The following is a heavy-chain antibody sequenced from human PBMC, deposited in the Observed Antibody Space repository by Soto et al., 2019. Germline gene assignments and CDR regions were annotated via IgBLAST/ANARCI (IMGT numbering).Heavy chain of an antibody. Sequence: SETLSITCTVSGGSISSYYWSWIRQPPGKGLEWIGYIYYSGSTNYNPSLKSRVTISVDTSKNQFSLKLSSVTAADTAVYYCARHPDYSNYYVDYWGQGTLVTVSS. V-gene: IGHV4-59*08. D-gene: IGHD4-4*01. CDR2: IYYSGST. CDR3: ARHPDYSNYYVDY. CDR1: GGSISSYY. J-gene: IGHJ4*02.